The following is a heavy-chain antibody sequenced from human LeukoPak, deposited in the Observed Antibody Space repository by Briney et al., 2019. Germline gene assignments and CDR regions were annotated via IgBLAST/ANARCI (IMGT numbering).Heavy chain of an antibody. CDR1: GYTFTSYY. J-gene: IGHJ6*02. Sequence: ASVKVSCKASGYTFTSYYMHWVRQAPGLGLEWMGIINPSGGSTSYAQKFQGRVTMTRDTSTSTVYMELSSLRSEDTAVYYCARDRGTYYDILTGYNYYYGMDVWGQGTTVTVSS. CDR3: ARDRGTYYDILTGYNYYYGMDV. D-gene: IGHD3-9*01. V-gene: IGHV1-46*01. CDR2: INPSGGST.